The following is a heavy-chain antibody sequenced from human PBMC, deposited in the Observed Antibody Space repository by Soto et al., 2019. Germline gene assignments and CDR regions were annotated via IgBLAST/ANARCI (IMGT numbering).Heavy chain of an antibody. V-gene: IGHV3-33*01. J-gene: IGHJ4*02. CDR3: ASGLRWLGADY. Sequence: QVQLVESGGGVVQPGRSLRLSCAASGFTFSSYGMHWVRQAPGKGLEWVAVIWYDGSNKYYADSVKGRFTISRENSKNTLYLQMNSLRAEDTAVYYCASGLRWLGADYWGQGTLVTVSS. D-gene: IGHD5-12*01. CDR2: IWYDGSNK. CDR1: GFTFSSYG.